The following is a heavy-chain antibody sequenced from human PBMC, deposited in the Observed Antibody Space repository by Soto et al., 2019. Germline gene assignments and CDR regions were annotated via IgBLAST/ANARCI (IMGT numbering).Heavy chain of an antibody. Sequence: KASETLSLTCTVSGGFISNYYWSWVRQSPGKGLEWIGYIYYSGTTNYNPSLKSRVTILLDMSKNQFSLRSEDTAVYYCARHLRFLEWHFDYWGQGTLVTVSS. D-gene: IGHD3-3*01. V-gene: IGHV4-59*08. J-gene: IGHJ4*02. CDR1: GGFISNYY. CDR3: ARHLRFLEWHFDY. CDR2: IYYSGTT.